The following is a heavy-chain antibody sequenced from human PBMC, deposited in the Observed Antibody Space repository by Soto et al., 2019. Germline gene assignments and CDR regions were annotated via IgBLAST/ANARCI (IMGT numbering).Heavy chain of an antibody. CDR1: GGTFSSYT. CDR3: TGTSVVVVAAPGLFVP. CDR2: IIPILGIA. D-gene: IGHD2-15*01. J-gene: IGHJ5*02. V-gene: IGHV1-69*02. Sequence: QVQLVQSGAEVKKPGSSVKVSCKASGGTFSSYTISWVRQAPGQGLEWMGRIIPILGIANYAQKFQGRVTITADKSTSAAYMELSSLRSEDTAVYYCTGTSVVVVAAPGLFVPWGQGTLVTVPS.